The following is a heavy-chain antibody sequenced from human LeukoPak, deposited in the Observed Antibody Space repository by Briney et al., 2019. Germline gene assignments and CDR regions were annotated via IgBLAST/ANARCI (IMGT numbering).Heavy chain of an antibody. CDR2: ISGSGGST. Sequence: PGGSLRLSCAASGFTFSSYAMSWVRQAPGKGLEWVSAISGSGGSTYYADSVKGRFTISRDNSKNTLYLQMNSLRAEDTAVYYCARDVYDRQRFDYWGQGTLVTVSS. D-gene: IGHD3-22*01. J-gene: IGHJ4*02. CDR3: ARDVYDRQRFDY. CDR1: GFTFSSYA. V-gene: IGHV3-23*01.